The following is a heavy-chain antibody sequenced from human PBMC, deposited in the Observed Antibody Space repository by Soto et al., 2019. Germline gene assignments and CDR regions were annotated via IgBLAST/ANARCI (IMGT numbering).Heavy chain of an antibody. V-gene: IGHV3-7*01. Sequence: GGSLRLSCAASGFTFSSYWMSWVRQAPGKGLEWVANIKQDGSEKYYVDSVKGRFTISRDNAKNSLYLQMNSLRAEDTAVYYCARGPLEYSSSSGAFDIWGQGTMVTVSS. D-gene: IGHD6-6*01. J-gene: IGHJ3*02. CDR1: GFTFSSYW. CDR2: IKQDGSEK. CDR3: ARGPLEYSSSSGAFDI.